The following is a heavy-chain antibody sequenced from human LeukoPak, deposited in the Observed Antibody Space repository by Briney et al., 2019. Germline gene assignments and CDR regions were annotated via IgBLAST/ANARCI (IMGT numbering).Heavy chain of an antibody. CDR2: ISTSGAST. J-gene: IGHJ4*02. CDR3: ARVGSIAAAGTPDY. D-gene: IGHD6-13*01. V-gene: IGHV3-23*01. Sequence: GGSLRLSCSATGFTFNTYAMSWVRQAPGKGLEWVSAISTSGASTYYADSVKGRFTTSRDNAKNSLYLQMNSLRAEDTAVYYCARVGSIAAAGTPDYWGQGTLVTVSS. CDR1: GFTFNTYA.